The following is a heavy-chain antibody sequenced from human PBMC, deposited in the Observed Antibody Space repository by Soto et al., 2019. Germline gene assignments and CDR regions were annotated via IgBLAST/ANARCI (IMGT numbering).Heavy chain of an antibody. D-gene: IGHD3-9*01. Sequence: VQLVQSGAEVKKPGASVKVSCKASGYTFTSYGISWVRQAPGQGLEWMGWISAYNGNTNYAQKLQGRVTMTTDTSTSTAYMELRSLRSDDTAVYYCARGPPYFDWLLYPGAFDIWGQGTMVTVSS. J-gene: IGHJ3*02. V-gene: IGHV1-18*01. CDR2: ISAYNGNT. CDR3: ARGPPYFDWLLYPGAFDI. CDR1: GYTFTSYG.